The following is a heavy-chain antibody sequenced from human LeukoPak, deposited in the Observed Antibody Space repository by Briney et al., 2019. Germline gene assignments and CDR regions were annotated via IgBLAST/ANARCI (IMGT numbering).Heavy chain of an antibody. CDR2: INPNSGGI. D-gene: IGHD3-10*01. CDR3: ARVLYYYGSGIPGY. V-gene: IGHV1-2*02. J-gene: IGHJ4*02. CDR1: GYTFTRYS. Sequence: ASVKVSCKASGYTFTRYSMNWVRQAPGQGLEWMGWINPNSGGINYAQKFQGRVTMTRDTSISTAYMELSRLRSDDTAVYYCARVLYYYGSGIPGYWGQGTLVTVSS.